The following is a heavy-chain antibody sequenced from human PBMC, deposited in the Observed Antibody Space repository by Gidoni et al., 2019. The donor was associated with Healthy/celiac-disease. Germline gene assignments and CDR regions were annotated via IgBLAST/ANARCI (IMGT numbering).Heavy chain of an antibody. CDR3: AREGGCRSGGSCPFDY. CDR1: GGSFSSYY. J-gene: IGHJ4*02. CDR2: IYYSGST. Sequence: QVQLQESGPGLVKPSETLPLTCTVSGGSFSSYYWSWIRQPPGKGLEWIGYIYYSGSTTYNPSLKSRVTISVDTSKNQFSLKLSSVTAADTAVYYCAREGGCRSGGSCPFDYWGQGTLVTVSS. V-gene: IGHV4-59*01. D-gene: IGHD2-15*01.